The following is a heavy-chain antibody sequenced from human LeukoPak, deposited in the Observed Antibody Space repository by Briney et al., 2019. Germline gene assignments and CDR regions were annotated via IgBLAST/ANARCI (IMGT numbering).Heavy chain of an antibody. CDR3: AKAGVRYFDSSGLYAFDF. J-gene: IGHJ3*01. D-gene: IGHD3-22*01. Sequence: PSETLSLTCAVSGGSISSTSYYWAWIRQPPGKGLEWIGTIYYSGSTYHNPSLKSRLTLSVDTSRNQFSLRLRSVDAADTAVYYCAKAGVRYFDSSGLYAFDFWGQGTTVTVSS. CDR1: GGSISSTSYY. V-gene: IGHV4-39*01. CDR2: IYYSGST.